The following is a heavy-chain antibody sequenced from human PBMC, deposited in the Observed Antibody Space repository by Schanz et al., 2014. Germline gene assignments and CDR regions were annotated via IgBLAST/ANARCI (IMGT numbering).Heavy chain of an antibody. D-gene: IGHD1-26*01. Sequence: EVQLVESGGGLIQPGGSLRLSCASSGFSFTTYAMSWVRQAPGKGLEWVSSISSGGGSTYYADSVKGRFTISRDNSKNTLFLQMNSLRAEDTAVYYCARDHTTESYYSAGPPIDYWGQGTLLTGSS. CDR3: ARDHTTESYYSAGPPIDY. CDR2: ISSGGGST. CDR1: GFSFTTYA. V-gene: IGHV3-23*04. J-gene: IGHJ4*02.